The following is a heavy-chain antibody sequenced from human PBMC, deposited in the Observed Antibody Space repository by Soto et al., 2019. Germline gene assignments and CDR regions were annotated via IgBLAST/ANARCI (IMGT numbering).Heavy chain of an antibody. V-gene: IGHV1-18*01. D-gene: IGHD6-25*01. J-gene: IGHJ4*02. Sequence: ASVKVSCKASGYTFTSYGISWVRQAPGQGLEWMGWISAYNGNTNYAQKLQGRVTMTTDTSTSTAYMELRSLRSDDTAVYYCARDTVGGAAATTIDYWGQGTLVTVSS. CDR2: ISAYNGNT. CDR3: ARDTVGGAAATTIDY. CDR1: GYTFTSYG.